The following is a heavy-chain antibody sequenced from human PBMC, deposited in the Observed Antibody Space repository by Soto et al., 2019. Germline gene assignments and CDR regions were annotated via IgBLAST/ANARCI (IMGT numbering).Heavy chain of an antibody. J-gene: IGHJ5*02. D-gene: IGHD3-22*01. CDR1: GGSISGYY. Sequence: SETLSLTCTVSGGSISGYYWTWIRQAAGKGLEYIGRIYSSGSTNFSPSLKSRVAMSVDKSQNQFSLKLTSMTAADTAIYYRARVQHSSESYRWFDPWGQGTLVTVSS. V-gene: IGHV4-4*07. CDR2: IYSSGST. CDR3: ARVQHSSESYRWFDP.